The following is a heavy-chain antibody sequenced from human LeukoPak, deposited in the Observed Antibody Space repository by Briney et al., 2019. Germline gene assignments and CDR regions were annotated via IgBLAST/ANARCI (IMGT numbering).Heavy chain of an antibody. Sequence: GRSLRLSCAASGFTFSSYAMHWVRKAPGKGLEWVAVISYDGSNKYYADSVKGRFTISRDNSKNTLYLQMNSLRAEDTAVYYCARYPSDWAYYYYGMDVWGQGTTVTVSS. V-gene: IGHV3-30-3*01. CDR3: ARYPSDWAYYYYGMDV. D-gene: IGHD2-2*01. CDR2: ISYDGSNK. CDR1: GFTFSSYA. J-gene: IGHJ6*02.